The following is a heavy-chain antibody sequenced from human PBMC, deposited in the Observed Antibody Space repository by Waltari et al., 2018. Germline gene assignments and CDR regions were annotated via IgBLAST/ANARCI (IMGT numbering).Heavy chain of an antibody. D-gene: IGHD3-3*01. CDR3: ARGDYDFWTGYSAFDY. V-gene: IGHV1-18*01. CDR2: ISGYNGNT. J-gene: IGHJ4*02. Sequence: QVQLVQSGAEVKKPGASVKVSCTASGYTFMPYGISWVRQAPGQGLEWMGWISGYNGNTKYAQKFQGRVTLTTDTSTNTAYMELRSLRSDDTAVFYCARGDYDFWTGYSAFDYWGRGTLVTVSS. CDR1: GYTFMPYG.